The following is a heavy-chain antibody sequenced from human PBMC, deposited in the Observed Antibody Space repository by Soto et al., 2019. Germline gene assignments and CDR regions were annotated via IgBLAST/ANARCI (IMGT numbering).Heavy chain of an antibody. D-gene: IGHD3-22*01. CDR2: ISSSGGTP. CDR1: EFTFSNYV. Sequence: VGSLRLSCAASEFTFSNYVMSWVRHSPGKGLEWVSSISSSGGTPYYGDSVKGRFIISRDNSRDTLYLQMHSLRAEDTAVYFCAKGIYDNDGYYYSNWGEGTLVTVSS. CDR3: AKGIYDNDGYYYSN. J-gene: IGHJ4*02. V-gene: IGHV3-23*01.